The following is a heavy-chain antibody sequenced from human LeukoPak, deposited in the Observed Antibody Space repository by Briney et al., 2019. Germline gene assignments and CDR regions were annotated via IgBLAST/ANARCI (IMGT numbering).Heavy chain of an antibody. CDR3: ARTDTAMVWGDWFDP. CDR1: GYTFTSYG. J-gene: IGHJ5*02. Sequence: GESLKISCKGSGYTFTSYGISWVRQAPGQGLEWMGWISAYNGNTNYAQKLQGRVTMTTDTSTSTAYMELRSLRSDDTAVYYCARTDTAMVWGDWFDPWGQGTLVTVSS. V-gene: IGHV1-18*01. CDR2: ISAYNGNT. D-gene: IGHD5-18*01.